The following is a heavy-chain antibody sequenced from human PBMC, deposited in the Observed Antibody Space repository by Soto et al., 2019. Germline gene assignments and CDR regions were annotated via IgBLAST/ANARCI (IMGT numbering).Heavy chain of an antibody. D-gene: IGHD3-10*01. J-gene: IGHJ4*02. Sequence: QLRLQESGPGLVKPSETLSLTCAVSGASISRTGFHWGWIRQPPGQGLAWIGSIYEAGTTFYNSSLQGRVTISADTSKNHFSLQLDSVTAADTAVYYCARRGSGHTFDYWGQGTLVTVS. CDR2: IYEAGTT. CDR1: GASISRTGFH. V-gene: IGHV4-39*02. CDR3: ARRGSGHTFDY.